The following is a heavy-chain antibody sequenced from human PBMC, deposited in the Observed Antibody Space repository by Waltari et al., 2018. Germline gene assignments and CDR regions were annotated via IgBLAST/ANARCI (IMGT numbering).Heavy chain of an antibody. D-gene: IGHD3-10*01. Sequence: EVQLVESGGGLVQPGGSLRLSCAASGFTFSSYWMHWVRQAPGKGLVWVERSNSDGSRTSYADSVKGRFTISRDNAKNTLYLQMNSLRAEDTAVYYCARPERRNYGSGLDWFDPWGQGTLVTVSS. CDR2: SNSDGSRT. V-gene: IGHV3-74*01. J-gene: IGHJ5*02. CDR1: GFTFSSYW. CDR3: ARPERRNYGSGLDWFDP.